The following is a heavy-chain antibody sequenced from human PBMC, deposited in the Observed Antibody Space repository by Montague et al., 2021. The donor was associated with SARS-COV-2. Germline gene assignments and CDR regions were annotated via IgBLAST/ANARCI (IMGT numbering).Heavy chain of an antibody. D-gene: IGHD2-21*02. V-gene: IGHV3-7*01. CDR3: ARSRRGSVTGWLDY. Sequence: SLRLSFSASGFTSGDYHMTWVRQAPGKGLQWVADINHDESTKTYVDSVKGRFTISRGNAKNSLFLQMNSLKDEDTAVYYCARSRRGSVTGWLDYWGQGTLVTVSS. CDR1: GFTSGDYH. CDR2: INHDESTK. J-gene: IGHJ4*02.